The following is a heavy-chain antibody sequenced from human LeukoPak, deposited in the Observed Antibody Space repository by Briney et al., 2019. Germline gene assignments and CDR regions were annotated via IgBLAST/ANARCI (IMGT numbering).Heavy chain of an antibody. V-gene: IGHV4-61*02. Sequence: SQTLSLTCSVSGDSISSGRYYWNWIRQPAGKGLEWIGRIFSRGSANYNPSLKSRVTMSVDTSKNQLSLQLNSVTGADTAVYYCATALGLAKDYFTNCDQGTLVTGSS. D-gene: IGHD2-21*01. J-gene: IGHJ4*02. CDR1: GDSISSGRYY. CDR3: ATALGLAKDYFTN. CDR2: IFSRGSA.